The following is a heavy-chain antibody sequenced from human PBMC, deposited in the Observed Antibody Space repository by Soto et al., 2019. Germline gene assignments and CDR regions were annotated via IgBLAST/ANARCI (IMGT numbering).Heavy chain of an antibody. Sequence: QVQLVQSGAEVKKPGASVKVSCKASGYTFTSYDINWVRQAPGQGLEWMGWISGYSGITNYAPRLQDRVTMTTDTSTSTAYMELRSLRSDDTAIFYCARDDASSSRARAFDLWGQGTKVTVSS. CDR2: ISGYSGIT. CDR1: GYTFTSYD. V-gene: IGHV1-18*01. D-gene: IGHD6-13*01. J-gene: IGHJ3*01. CDR3: ARDDASSSRARAFDL.